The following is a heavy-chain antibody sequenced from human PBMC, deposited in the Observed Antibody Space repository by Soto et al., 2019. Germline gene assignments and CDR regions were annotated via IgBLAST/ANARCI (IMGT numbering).Heavy chain of an antibody. CDR1: GYTFTTYS. V-gene: IGHV1-3*01. CDR2: IHAGNGNT. J-gene: IGHJ6*02. CDR3: AREACSSTSCYNYYAYGMDV. Sequence: QVQLVQSGPEMKKPGASVKLSCKASGYTFTTYSMHWVRQAPGQRLEWMGWIHAGNGNTEHSQKFQGRVTITRDTSASTAYLELGSLRSEDTAVYYCAREACSSTSCYNYYAYGMDVWGQGTAVTVS. D-gene: IGHD2-2*01.